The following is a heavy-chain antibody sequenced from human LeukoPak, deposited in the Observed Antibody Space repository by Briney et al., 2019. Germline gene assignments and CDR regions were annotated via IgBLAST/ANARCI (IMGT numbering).Heavy chain of an antibody. V-gene: IGHV3-23*01. CDR2: ISGSGGST. Sequence: RSGGSLRLSCAASGFTFGSYAMYWVRQAPGKGLEWVSAISGSGGSTFYADSVKGRFTISRDNSENTVYLQMNSLRAEDTAVYYCAKTTAGYSSGRYPGWPVDYWGQGTLVTVSS. D-gene: IGHD6-19*01. J-gene: IGHJ4*02. CDR3: AKTTAGYSSGRYPGWPVDY. CDR1: GFTFGSYA.